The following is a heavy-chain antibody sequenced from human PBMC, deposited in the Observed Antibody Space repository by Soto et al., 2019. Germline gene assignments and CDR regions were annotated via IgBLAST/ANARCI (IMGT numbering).Heavy chain of an antibody. Sequence: SETLSLTCAVYGGSFSGYYWSWIRQPPGKGLEWIGEINHSGSTNYNPSLKSRVTISVDTSKNQFSLKLSSVAAADTAVYYCARATAENYYYYMDVWGKGTTVTVSS. CDR3: ARATAENYYYYMDV. CDR2: INHSGST. D-gene: IGHD6-13*01. J-gene: IGHJ6*03. CDR1: GGSFSGYY. V-gene: IGHV4-34*01.